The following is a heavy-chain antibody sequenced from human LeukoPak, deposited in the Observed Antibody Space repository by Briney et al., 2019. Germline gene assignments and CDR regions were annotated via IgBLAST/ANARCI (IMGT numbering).Heavy chain of an antibody. V-gene: IGHV3-23*01. CDR2: ISGSGGST. D-gene: IGHD4-17*01. J-gene: IGHJ3*02. CDR1: GFTFSTYG. CDR3: AKDHYGDYFSTGAFDI. Sequence: GGSLRLSCAVSGFTFSTYGMSWVRQAPGEGLEWVSAISGSGGSTYNADSVKGRFTISRDNSKNTMYLQMNSLRAEDTAVYYCAKDHYGDYFSTGAFDIWGQGTTVIVSS.